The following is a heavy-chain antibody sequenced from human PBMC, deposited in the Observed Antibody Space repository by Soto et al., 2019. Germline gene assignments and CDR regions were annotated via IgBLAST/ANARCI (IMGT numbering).Heavy chain of an antibody. CDR3: AHSRNLITEDAQVGDFDY. CDR1: GFSLNTDGEG. Sequence: QITLKESGPTQVKPTQTLTLTCSFSGFSLNTDGEGVGWVRQPPGEALEWLALIYWDDDERYSPSLKTRLTTPKDPSKNQVVLTMTNMDPVDTATYYCAHSRNLITEDAQVGDFDYWGQGTLVTVSS. CDR2: IYWDDDE. V-gene: IGHV2-5*02. D-gene: IGHD3-10*01. J-gene: IGHJ4*02.